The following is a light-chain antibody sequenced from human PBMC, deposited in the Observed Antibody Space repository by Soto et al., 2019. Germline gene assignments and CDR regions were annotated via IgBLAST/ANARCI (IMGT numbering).Light chain of an antibody. CDR3: AAWDDSLRTV. Sequence: QSVLTQPPSASGTPGQRVTISCSESSSNIGSNYVYWYQQLPGTAPKLLIYRNNQRPSGVPDRFSGSKSGTSASLAISGLWSEDEADYYCAAWDDSLRTVFGTGTKVTVL. V-gene: IGLV1-47*03. CDR2: RNN. J-gene: IGLJ1*01. CDR1: SSNIGSNY.